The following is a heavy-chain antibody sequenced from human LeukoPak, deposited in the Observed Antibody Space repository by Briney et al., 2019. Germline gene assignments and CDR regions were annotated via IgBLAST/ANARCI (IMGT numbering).Heavy chain of an antibody. J-gene: IGHJ6*03. D-gene: IGHD4-11*01. CDR3: AREHYSSKDYYYYMDV. CDR1: GGSISSYY. V-gene: IGHV4-59*01. CDR2: IYYSGST. Sequence: SETLSLTCSVSGGSISSYYWSWIRQPPGKGLEWIGYIYYSGSTNYNPSLKSRVTISVDTSKNQFSLKLSSVTAADTAVYYCAREHYSSKDYYYYMDVWGKGTTVTVSS.